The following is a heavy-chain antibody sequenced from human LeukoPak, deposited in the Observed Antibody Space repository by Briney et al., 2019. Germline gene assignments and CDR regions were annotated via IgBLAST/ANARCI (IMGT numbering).Heavy chain of an antibody. CDR3: ARHAPNIYGDFDY. CDR2: IYTSGST. Sequence: SGTLSLTCTVSGGSISGYYWSWIRQSAGKGLEWIGRIYTSGSTNYNPSLKSRVTMSVDTSSNQLSLKLSSVTAADTAMYYCARHAPNIYGDFDYWGQGTLVTVAS. CDR1: GGSISGYY. J-gene: IGHJ4*02. V-gene: IGHV4-4*07. D-gene: IGHD2/OR15-2a*01.